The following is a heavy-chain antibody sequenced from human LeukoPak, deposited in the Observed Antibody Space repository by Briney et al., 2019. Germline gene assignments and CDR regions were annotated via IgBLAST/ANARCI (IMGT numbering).Heavy chain of an antibody. CDR3: TKGGGVTGIDY. CDR1: GFTFDDYG. V-gene: IGHV3-23*01. D-gene: IGHD3-10*01. Sequence: PGGSLRLSCAASGFTFDDYGMSWVRQAPGKGLEWVSAISGSGGSTDYADSVKGRFTISRDNSKNTLYLQMNSLRAEDTAVYYCTKGGGVTGIDYWGQGTLVSVSS. CDR2: ISGSGGST. J-gene: IGHJ4*02.